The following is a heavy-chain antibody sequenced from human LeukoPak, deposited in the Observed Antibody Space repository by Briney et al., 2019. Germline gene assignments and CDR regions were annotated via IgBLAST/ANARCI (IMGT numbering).Heavy chain of an antibody. V-gene: IGHV1-2*02. CDR2: INPNSGGT. Sequence: ASVKVSCKASGYTFTGYYMHWVRQAPGQGLEWMGWINPNSGGTNYAQKFQGRVTMTRDTSISTAYMELGRLRSDDTAVYYCARELNQAAAGNDYWGQGTLVTVSS. CDR3: ARELNQAAAGNDY. J-gene: IGHJ4*02. CDR1: GYTFTGYY. D-gene: IGHD6-13*01.